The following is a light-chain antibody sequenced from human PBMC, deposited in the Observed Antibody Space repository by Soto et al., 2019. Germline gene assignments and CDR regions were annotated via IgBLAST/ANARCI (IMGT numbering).Light chain of an antibody. CDR2: DVS. V-gene: IGLV2-14*03. J-gene: IGLJ2*01. Sequence: QAVLTQPASVSGSPGQSITIACTGTSSDVGGYNYVSWYQQHPGKAPKLIIYDVSNRPSGVSNRFSGSKSGNTASLTISGLQAEDEADYYCSSYTSSSFVVFGGGTKLTVL. CDR1: SSDVGGYNY. CDR3: SSYTSSSFVV.